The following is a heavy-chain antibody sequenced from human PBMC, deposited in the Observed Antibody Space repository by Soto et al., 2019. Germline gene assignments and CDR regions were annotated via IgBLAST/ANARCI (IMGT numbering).Heavy chain of an antibody. CDR3: ARDTVTTSLYYFDY. Sequence: SETLSLTCAVYGGSFSGYYWSWIRQPPGKGLEWIGEINHSGSTNYNPSLKSRVTISVDTSKNQFSLKLSSVTAADTAVYYCARDTVTTSLYYFDYWGQGTLVTVSS. D-gene: IGHD4-4*01. V-gene: IGHV4-34*01. CDR2: INHSGST. CDR1: GGSFSGYY. J-gene: IGHJ4*02.